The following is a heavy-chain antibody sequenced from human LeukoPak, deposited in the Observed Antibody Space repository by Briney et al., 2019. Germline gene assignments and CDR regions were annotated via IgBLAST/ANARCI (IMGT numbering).Heavy chain of an antibody. CDR1: GGSINGGYY. D-gene: IGHD4-23*01. Sequence: DPSETLSLTCTVSGGSINGGYYWSWIRQPPGKGLEWIGYVYYSGSTYYNPSLKSRVAISVDRSKNQFSLNLNSVTAADTAVYYCARGHDDYGGKRFFDFWGQGTLVTVSS. J-gene: IGHJ4*02. CDR2: VYYSGST. CDR3: ARGHDDYGGKRFFDF. V-gene: IGHV4-30-2*01.